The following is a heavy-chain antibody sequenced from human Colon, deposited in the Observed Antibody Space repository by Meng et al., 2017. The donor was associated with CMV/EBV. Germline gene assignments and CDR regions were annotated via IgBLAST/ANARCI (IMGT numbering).Heavy chain of an antibody. Sequence: GGSLRLSCATFGFSFRDYAASWVRQAPGKGLEWVAAISGSGRNIYYVDSVKGRFTISRDNSKNIVFLQMNSLRTEDTALYYCAKGSHGDIDYWGQGTLVTVSS. D-gene: IGHD4-17*01. V-gene: IGHV3-23*01. CDR3: AKGSHGDIDY. J-gene: IGHJ4*02. CDR2: ISGSGRNI. CDR1: GFSFRDYA.